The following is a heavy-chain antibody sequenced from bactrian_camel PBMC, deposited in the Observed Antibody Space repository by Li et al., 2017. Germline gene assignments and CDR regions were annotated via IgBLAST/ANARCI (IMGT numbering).Heavy chain of an antibody. Sequence: HVQLVESGGGSVQVGGSLRLSCEVSGYNFNDACMSWFRQAPGKQREAVAGIYTGAGISYYVESVKGRFTISRDNAKRTVYLEMNSLKLEDTGMYYCAADPRPCWYRPVPRYWGQGTQVTVS. J-gene: IGHJ4*01. CDR2: IYTGAGIS. V-gene: IGHV3S1*01. CDR3: AADPRPCWYRPVPRY. D-gene: IGHD6*01. CDR1: GYNFNDAC.